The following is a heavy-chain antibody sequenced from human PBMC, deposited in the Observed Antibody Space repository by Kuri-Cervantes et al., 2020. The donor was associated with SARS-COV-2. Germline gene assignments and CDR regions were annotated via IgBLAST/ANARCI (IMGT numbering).Heavy chain of an antibody. D-gene: IGHD1-26*01. Sequence: GESLKISCAASGFTFSSYWKSWVRQAPGKGLEWVANIKQDGSEKYYVDSVKGRFTISRDNAKNLLYLQMNSLRAEDTAVYYCARAEWGLIDYWGQGTLVTVSS. J-gene: IGHJ4*02. CDR2: IKQDGSEK. CDR1: GFTFSSYW. CDR3: ARAEWGLIDY. V-gene: IGHV3-7*01.